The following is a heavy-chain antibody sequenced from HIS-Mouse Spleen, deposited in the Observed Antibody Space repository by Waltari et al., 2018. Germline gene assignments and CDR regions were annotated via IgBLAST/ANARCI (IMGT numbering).Heavy chain of an antibody. V-gene: IGHV1-46*03. CDR3: ARDRANWGSHWYFDL. D-gene: IGHD7-27*01. CDR2: INPGGGST. CDR1: GYSFTSYW. J-gene: IGHJ2*01. Sequence: VQLVQSGAEVKKPGESLKISCKGYGYSFTSYWIGWVRQMPGKGLEWMGRINPGGGSTSDAKKFQGRVTMTRDTSTSTVYMELSSLRSEDTAVYYCARDRANWGSHWYFDLWGRGTLVTVSS.